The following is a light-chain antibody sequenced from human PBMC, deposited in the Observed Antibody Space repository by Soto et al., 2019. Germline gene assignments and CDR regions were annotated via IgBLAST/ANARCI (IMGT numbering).Light chain of an antibody. J-gene: IGLJ3*02. CDR1: SSDVGGYDY. CDR3: ASWDDNLNGGV. V-gene: IGLV2-8*01. Sequence: QSALTQPPSASGSPGQSVTISCTGTSSDVGGYDYVSWYQQHPGKAPKLLIYTDYQRPSGVPDRFSGSKSGTSASLAINGLHSEDEADYYCASWDDNLNGGVFGGGTKVTVL. CDR2: TDY.